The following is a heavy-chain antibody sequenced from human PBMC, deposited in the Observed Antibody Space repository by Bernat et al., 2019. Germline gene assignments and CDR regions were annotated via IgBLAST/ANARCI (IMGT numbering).Heavy chain of an antibody. CDR3: ARDLPQDIVVVPAAIGY. D-gene: IGHD2-2*01. J-gene: IGHJ4*02. CDR2: ISSSSSYI. V-gene: IGHV3-21*01. CDR1: GFTFSSYS. Sequence: EVQLVESGGGLVKPGGSLRLSCAASGFTFSSYSMNWVRQAPGKGLEWVSSISSSSSYIYNADTVKSRFTISRDNAKNSLYLQKNSLRAEDTAVYDCARDLPQDIVVVPAAIGYWGQGTLVTVSS.